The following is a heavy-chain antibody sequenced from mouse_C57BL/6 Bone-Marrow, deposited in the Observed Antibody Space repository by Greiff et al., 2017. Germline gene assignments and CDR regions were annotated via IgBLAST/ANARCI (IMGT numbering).Heavy chain of an antibody. CDR2: INPSSGYT. CDR3: ARCRGFAY. J-gene: IGHJ3*01. V-gene: IGHV1-7*01. CDR1: GYTFTSYW. Sequence: VQRVESGAELAKPGASVTLSCKASGYTFTSYWMHWVKQRPGQGLEWIGYINPSSGYTKYNQKFKDMATLTADKSSSTAYMQLSSLTYEDSAVYYCARCRGFAYWGQGTLVTVSA.